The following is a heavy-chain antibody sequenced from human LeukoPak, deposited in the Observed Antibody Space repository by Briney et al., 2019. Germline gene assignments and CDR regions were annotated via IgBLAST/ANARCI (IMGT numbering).Heavy chain of an antibody. CDR3: ARAMVGYDFWSGYYTDHSYYFDY. CDR1: GFTFSTYS. CDR2: ISGSATYT. D-gene: IGHD3-3*01. J-gene: IGHJ4*02. V-gene: IGHV3-21*04. Sequence: KPGGSLRLSCAASGFTFSTYSMNWVRQAPGKGLEWVSSISGSATYTHYADSAKGRFTISRDNAKNSLYLQMNSLRAEDTAVYYCARAMVGYDFWSGYYTDHSYYFDYWGQGTLVTVSS.